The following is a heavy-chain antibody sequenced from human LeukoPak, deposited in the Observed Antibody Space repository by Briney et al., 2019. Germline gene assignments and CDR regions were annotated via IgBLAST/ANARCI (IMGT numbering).Heavy chain of an antibody. D-gene: IGHD3-10*01. CDR1: GFTFSYYA. CDR2: ISNDGSNE. J-gene: IGHJ4*02. CDR3: ARDRLQYYYGSGSYSY. V-gene: IGHV3-30-3*01. Sequence: PGGSLRLSCAASGFTFSYYAIHWVRQASGKGLEWVALISNDGSNEFYADSMKSRITISRDNSKNTLYLQMNSLRPEDTAVYYCARDRLQYYYGSGSYSYWGQGTLVTVSS.